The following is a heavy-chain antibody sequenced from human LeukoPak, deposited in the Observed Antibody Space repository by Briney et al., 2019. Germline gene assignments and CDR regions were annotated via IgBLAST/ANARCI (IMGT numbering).Heavy chain of an antibody. Sequence: GGSLRLSCAASGFSFSSFGMHWVRQAPGKGLEWVAFIRHDGRSKDYADSVQGRFTISRGNSRNALYLQMNNLRPEDTAVYYCAKDGQLIYWYSNTWYDSWGRGTLVTVSS. D-gene: IGHD6-13*01. CDR2: IRHDGRSK. CDR1: GFSFSSFG. CDR3: AKDGQLIYWYSNTWYDS. V-gene: IGHV3-30*02. J-gene: IGHJ5*01.